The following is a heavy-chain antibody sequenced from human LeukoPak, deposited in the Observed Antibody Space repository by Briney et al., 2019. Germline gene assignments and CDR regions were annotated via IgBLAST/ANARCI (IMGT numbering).Heavy chain of an antibody. V-gene: IGHV3-21*01. Sequence: GGSLRLSCAASGFTFSSYSMNWVRPAPGKGLEWVSSISSSSSYIYYADSVKGRFTISRDNAKNSLYLQMNSLRAEDTAVYYCARVGLRGPFDYWGQGTLVTVSS. J-gene: IGHJ4*02. CDR2: ISSSSSYI. CDR1: GFTFSSYS. CDR3: ARVGLRGPFDY. D-gene: IGHD4-17*01.